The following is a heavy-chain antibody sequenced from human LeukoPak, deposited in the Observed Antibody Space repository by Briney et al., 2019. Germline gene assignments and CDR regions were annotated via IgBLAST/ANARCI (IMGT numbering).Heavy chain of an antibody. V-gene: IGHV3-33*01. D-gene: IGHD1-14*01. Sequence: GGSLRLSCTASGFTFSSSGMNWVRQAPGKGLEWVAAIWSDGSEKRYADSVKGRFTISRDNSKSTLYLQMNSLRAEDTAVYYCARDPSGSSNPPLPWGQGTLVTVSS. J-gene: IGHJ4*02. CDR1: GFTFSSSG. CDR3: ARDPSGSSNPPLP. CDR2: IWSDGSEK.